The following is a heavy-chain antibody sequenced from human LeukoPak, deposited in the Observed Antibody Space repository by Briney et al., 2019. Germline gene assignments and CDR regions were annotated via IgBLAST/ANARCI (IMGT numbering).Heavy chain of an antibody. CDR2: INPIGGST. CDR3: ARECSSWSLDY. V-gene: IGHV1-46*01. D-gene: IGHD6-6*01. Sequence: ASVKVSCKASGYTFTSYYMHWVRQAPGQGLEWMGIINPIGGSTSYAQKFQGRVTMTTDTSTSTVYVELSSLRSEDTAVYYCARECSSWSLDYWGQGTLVTVSS. CDR1: GYTFTSYY. J-gene: IGHJ4*02.